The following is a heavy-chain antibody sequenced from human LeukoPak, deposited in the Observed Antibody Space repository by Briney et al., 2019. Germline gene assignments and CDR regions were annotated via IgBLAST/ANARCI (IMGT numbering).Heavy chain of an antibody. D-gene: IGHD2-2*01. Sequence: GGSLRLSCAASGFTFSSYSMNWVRQAPGKGLEWVSSISSSSSYIYYADSVKGRFTISRDNAKNSLYLQMNSLRAEDTAVYYCARVAWGTSCYDYWGQGTLVTVSS. CDR1: GFTFSSYS. V-gene: IGHV3-21*01. J-gene: IGHJ4*02. CDR2: ISSSSSYI. CDR3: ARVAWGTSCYDY.